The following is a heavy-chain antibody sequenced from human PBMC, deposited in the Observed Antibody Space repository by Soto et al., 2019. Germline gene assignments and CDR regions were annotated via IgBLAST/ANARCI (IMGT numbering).Heavy chain of an antibody. CDR2: ISYDGSNQ. CDR1: GFTFSGYA. V-gene: IGHV3-30-3*01. J-gene: IGHJ5*02. Sequence: QVQLVESGGDVVQPGRSLRLSCAASGFTFSGYAMHWVRQAPGKGLEWVALISYDGSNQYYADSVKGRFTVSRDDSKNTLYLQMNSLRPDDTALYYCARGDFDPWGQGTLVTVSS. CDR3: ARGDFDP.